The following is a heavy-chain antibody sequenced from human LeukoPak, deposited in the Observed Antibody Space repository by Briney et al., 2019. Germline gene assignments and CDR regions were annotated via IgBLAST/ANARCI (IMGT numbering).Heavy chain of an antibody. V-gene: IGHV3-48*03. CDR2: ISRSGSTI. Sequence: GGSLRLSCAASGFTFSSYEMNWVRQAPGKGLERVSYISRSGSTIYYADSVKGRFTISRDNAKNSLYLQMNSLRAEDTAVYYCASGYDLPYWGQGTLVTVSS. CDR3: ASGYDLPY. J-gene: IGHJ4*02. D-gene: IGHD5-12*01. CDR1: GFTFSSYE.